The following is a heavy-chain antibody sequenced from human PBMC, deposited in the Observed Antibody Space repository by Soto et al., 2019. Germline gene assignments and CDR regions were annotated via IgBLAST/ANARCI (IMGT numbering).Heavy chain of an antibody. CDR3: ARKVATNHLFDY. Sequence: QVQLQQWGAGLLKPSETLSLTCAVYGGSFSGYYWSWIRQPPGKGLEWIGEINHSGSTNYNPSLKSRVTISVDTSKNQFSLKLSSVTAADTAVYYCARKVATNHLFDYWGQGTLVTVSS. CDR1: GGSFSGYY. CDR2: INHSGST. D-gene: IGHD5-12*01. V-gene: IGHV4-34*01. J-gene: IGHJ4*02.